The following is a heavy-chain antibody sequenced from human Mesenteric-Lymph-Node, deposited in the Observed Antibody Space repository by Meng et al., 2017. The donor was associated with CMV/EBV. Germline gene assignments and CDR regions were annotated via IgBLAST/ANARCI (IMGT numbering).Heavy chain of an antibody. CDR3: ARSEDCGRTNCYNAPLY. Sequence: SETLSLTCTVSGGSVTSYHYWSWIRQPPGKGLEWIGDTYYSGDTNFSPSLKSRATISVDTSKNQFSLKLTSVTAADTAVYFCARSEDCGRTNCYNAPLYWGQGTLVTVSS. V-gene: IGHV4-59*02. CDR1: GGSVTSYHY. D-gene: IGHD2-2*02. J-gene: IGHJ4*02. CDR2: TYYSGDT.